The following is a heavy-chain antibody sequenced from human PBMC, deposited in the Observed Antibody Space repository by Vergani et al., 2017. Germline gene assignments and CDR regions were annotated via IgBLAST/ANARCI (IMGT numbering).Heavy chain of an antibody. Sequence: QVQLVQSGPEVKRPGASVKVSCKTSGYTFFNNGVNWIRRAPGQGFEWLGWIRADTGDTKYSERLQDRVTLTTDSSTNTAYMELRSLKSDDTAVYYCARDGTYYYGSGSFYLFDYWGQGTLVTVSS. D-gene: IGHD3-10*01. CDR3: ARDGTYYYGSGSFYLFDY. CDR2: IRADTGDT. V-gene: IGHV1-18*04. J-gene: IGHJ4*02. CDR1: GYTFFNNG.